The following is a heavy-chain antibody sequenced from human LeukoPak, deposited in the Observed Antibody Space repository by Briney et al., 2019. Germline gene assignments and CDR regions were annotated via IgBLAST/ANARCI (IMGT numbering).Heavy chain of an antibody. D-gene: IGHD1-14*01. Sequence: GESLKISCKGSGYSFPSYWIGWVRQMPGKGLEWMGIIYPGDSDTRYSPSFRGQVTISADMSISTAYLQWSSLKASDTAMYYCARGGDNPPDNFDYWGQGTLVTVSS. V-gene: IGHV5-51*01. J-gene: IGHJ4*02. CDR2: IYPGDSDT. CDR3: ARGGDNPPDNFDY. CDR1: GYSFPSYW.